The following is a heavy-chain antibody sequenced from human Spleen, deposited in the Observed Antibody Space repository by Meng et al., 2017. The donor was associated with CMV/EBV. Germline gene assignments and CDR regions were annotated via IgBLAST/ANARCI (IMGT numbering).Heavy chain of an antibody. CDR2: INHSGST. J-gene: IGHJ2*01. CDR1: GGSFSGYY. Sequence: QVPLQQWGSGLLKPSEPLSLPCAVYGGSFSGYYWSWIRQPPGKGLEWIGEINHSGSTNYNPSLKSRVTISVDTSKNQFSLKLSSVTAADTAVYYCARGLFDLWGRGTLVTVSS. V-gene: IGHV4-34*01. CDR3: ARGLFDL.